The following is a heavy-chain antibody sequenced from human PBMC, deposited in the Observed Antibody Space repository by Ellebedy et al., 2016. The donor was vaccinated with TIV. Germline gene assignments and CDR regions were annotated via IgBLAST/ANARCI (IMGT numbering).Heavy chain of an antibody. CDR3: ARDSLYGYGYFDL. V-gene: IGHV4-59*01. Sequence: PSETLSLTCTVSGGSISSYYWSWIRQPPGKGLEWIGYIYYSGQTYYNPSLKSRVTISVDTSKNQFSLNLISVTAADTAVYYCARDSLYGYGYFDLWGRGTLVTVSS. D-gene: IGHD2-2*02. CDR2: IYYSGQT. CDR1: GGSISSYY. J-gene: IGHJ2*01.